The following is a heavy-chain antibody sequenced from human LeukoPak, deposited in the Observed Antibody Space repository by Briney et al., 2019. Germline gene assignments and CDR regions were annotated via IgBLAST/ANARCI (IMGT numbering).Heavy chain of an antibody. D-gene: IGHD2-2*01. V-gene: IGHV4-61*02. Sequence: PSETLSLNCTVSGGSISSGSYYWSWIRQPAGKGLEWIGRIYTSGSTNYNPSLKSRVTISVDTSKNQFSLKLSSVTAADTAVYYCASGRYCSSTSCYLIYYYMDVWGKGTTVTVSS. CDR3: ASGRYCSSTSCYLIYYYMDV. CDR2: IYTSGST. CDR1: GGSISSGSYY. J-gene: IGHJ6*03.